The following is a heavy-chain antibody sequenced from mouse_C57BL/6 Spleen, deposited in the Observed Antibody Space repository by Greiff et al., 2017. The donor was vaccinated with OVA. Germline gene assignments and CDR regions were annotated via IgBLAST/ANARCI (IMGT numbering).Heavy chain of an antibody. Sequence: QVQLKESGPGLVQPSQSLSITCTVSGFSLTSYGVHWVRQSPGKGLEWLRVIWSGGSTDYNAAFISRLSISKDNSKSQVFFKMNSLQADDTAIYYCARNTDSNYEAWFADWGQGILVTVSA. J-gene: IGHJ3*01. CDR3: ARNTDSNYEAWFAD. CDR1: GFSLTSYG. CDR2: IWSGGST. V-gene: IGHV2-2*01. D-gene: IGHD2-5*01.